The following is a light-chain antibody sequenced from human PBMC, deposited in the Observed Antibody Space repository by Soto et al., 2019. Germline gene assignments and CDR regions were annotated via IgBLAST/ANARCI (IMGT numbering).Light chain of an antibody. CDR1: QTISSW. V-gene: IGKV1-5*03. CDR3: QQLNSYPIT. CDR2: KAS. Sequence: IQMTQSAATLSGSVGDRVTITCRASQTISSWLAWYQQKPGKAPKLLIYKASTLKSGVPSRFSGSGSGTDFTLTISSLQPEDFATYYCQQLNSYPITFGQGTRLEI. J-gene: IGKJ5*01.